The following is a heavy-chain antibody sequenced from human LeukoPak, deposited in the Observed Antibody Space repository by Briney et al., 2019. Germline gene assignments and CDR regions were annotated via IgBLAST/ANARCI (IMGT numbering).Heavy chain of an antibody. V-gene: IGHV4-4*07. CDR1: GGSISGYS. J-gene: IGHJ4*02. D-gene: IGHD1-1*01. CDR2: IYTSGNT. CDR3: ARALGGTTSPFDY. Sequence: SETLSLTCTVSGGSISGYSWSWIRQPAGKGLEWIGRIYTSGNTNYNPSLKSRVTMSIDTSKNQFSLKLTSVTAADTAVYYCARALGGTTSPFDYWGQGTLVTVSS.